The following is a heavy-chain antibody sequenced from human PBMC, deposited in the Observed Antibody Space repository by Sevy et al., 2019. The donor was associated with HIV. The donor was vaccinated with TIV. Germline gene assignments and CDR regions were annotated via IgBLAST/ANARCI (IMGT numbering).Heavy chain of an antibody. V-gene: IGHV5-51*01. D-gene: IGHD3-22*01. CDR2: IYPGDSDI. Sequence: GESLKISCKGSGYRFISYWIGWVRQMPGKGLEWMGIIYPGDSDIRYSPSFQGQFTISADKSISTAYLQWSSLKASDTAMYFCARRGFDSSGYPQYYFDYWGQGTLVTVSS. CDR1: GYRFISYW. CDR3: ARRGFDSSGYPQYYFDY. J-gene: IGHJ4*02.